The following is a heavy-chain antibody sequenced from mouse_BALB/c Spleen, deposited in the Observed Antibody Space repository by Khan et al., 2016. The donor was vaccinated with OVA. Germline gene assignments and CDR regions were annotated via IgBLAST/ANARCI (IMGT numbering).Heavy chain of an antibody. D-gene: IGHD2-14*01. J-gene: IGHJ3*01. V-gene: IGHV1-7*01. CDR2: INPSTGYT. Sequence: QIQLQQSGAELAKPGASVKMSCKASGYTFTSYWMHWVKQRPGQGLEWIGYINPSTGYTEYNQKFKDKATLTADKSSSTAYMQLSSLTSDDSAVYNCVRDGAYHRNDGWFAYWGQGTLVTVSA. CDR1: GYTFTSYW. CDR3: VRDGAYHRNDGWFAY.